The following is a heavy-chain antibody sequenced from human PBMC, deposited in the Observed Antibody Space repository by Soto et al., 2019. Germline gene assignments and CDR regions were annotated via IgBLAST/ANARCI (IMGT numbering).Heavy chain of an antibody. Sequence: SQTISLTSAVSGGSLDSSTWWTCVRQPNGKGLEWNGEIYHSGTTKYNTSLKTRATISLDKPKNQFSLWLPSVTAADKDVYDGATKGMRFGEVPSEGFAHWGQGRLVTVA. J-gene: IGHJ4*02. CDR2: IYHSGTT. D-gene: IGHD3-3*01. CDR1: GGSLDSSTW. CDR3: ATKGMRFGEVPSEGFAH. V-gene: IGHV4-4*02.